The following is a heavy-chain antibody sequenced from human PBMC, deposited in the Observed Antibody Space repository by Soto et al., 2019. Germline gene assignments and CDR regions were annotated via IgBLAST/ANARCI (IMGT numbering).Heavy chain of an antibody. D-gene: IGHD5-12*01. V-gene: IGHV1-69*12. CDR3: ARGNHRWLQLWYFDL. CDR2: IIPIFGTV. Sequence: QVQLVQSGAEVKKPGSSVQVSCKTSGGTFSIYAIRWVRQATGQGLEWMGGIIPIFGTVNYAQKFQGRVTITADESTSTAYMELSSLRSEATAVYYCARGNHRWLQLWYFDLWGRGTLVTVSS. CDR1: GGTFSIYA. J-gene: IGHJ2*01.